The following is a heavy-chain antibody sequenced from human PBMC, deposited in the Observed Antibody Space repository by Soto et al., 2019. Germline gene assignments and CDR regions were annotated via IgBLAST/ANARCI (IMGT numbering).Heavy chain of an antibody. J-gene: IGHJ3*02. V-gene: IGHV1-18*04. CDR3: ARVRVGATVDAFDI. Sequence: ASVKVSCKASGYTFTSSGISWVRQAPGQGLEWMGWISAYNGNTNYAQKLQGRVTMTTDTSTSTAYMELRSLRSDDTAVYYCARVRVGATVDAFDIWGQGTMVTVSS. CDR1: GYTFTSSG. D-gene: IGHD1-26*01. CDR2: ISAYNGNT.